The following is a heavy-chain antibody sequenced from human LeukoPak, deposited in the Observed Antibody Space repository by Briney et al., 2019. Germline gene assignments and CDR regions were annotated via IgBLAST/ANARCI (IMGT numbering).Heavy chain of an antibody. Sequence: GGSLRLSCAASGFTFDDYAMHWVRQAPGKGLEWVSGISWNSGSIGYADSVRGRFTISRDNAKNSLYLQMNSLKTEGTAVYYCTTAGGWNDFLGNGDYFDYWGQGTLVTVSS. CDR1: GFTFDDYA. V-gene: IGHV3-9*01. CDR2: ISWNSGSI. D-gene: IGHD1-1*01. CDR3: TTAGGWNDFLGNGDYFDY. J-gene: IGHJ4*02.